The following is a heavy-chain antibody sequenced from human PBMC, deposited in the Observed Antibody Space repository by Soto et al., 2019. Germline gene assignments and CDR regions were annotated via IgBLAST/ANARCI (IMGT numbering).Heavy chain of an antibody. D-gene: IGHD2-21*01. CDR1: GFTFSNYW. J-gene: IGHJ6*02. Sequence: EVQLVESGGALVQPGGSLRLSCAASGFTFSNYWISWVRQAPGKGLEWVANIKQDGSEKWYVDSVKGRFAISRDNAKNSLYLQMNSLRVEDMAVYYCAVIRDVWGQGTTVTVSS. V-gene: IGHV3-7*01. CDR2: IKQDGSEK. CDR3: AVIRDV.